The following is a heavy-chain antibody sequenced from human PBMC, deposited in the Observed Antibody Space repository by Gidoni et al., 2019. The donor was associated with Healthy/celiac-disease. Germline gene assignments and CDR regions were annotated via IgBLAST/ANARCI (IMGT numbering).Heavy chain of an antibody. V-gene: IGHV3-23*01. D-gene: IGHD3-3*01. J-gene: IGHJ6*02. Sequence: EVQLLESGGGLVQPGGSLSLSCAASGFTFSSYAMSWVRQAPGKGLEWVSAISGSGGSTYYADSVKGRFTISRDNSKNTLYLQMNSLRAEDTAVYYCASLRFLEYKDYGMDVWGQGTTVTVSS. CDR1: GFTFSSYA. CDR3: ASLRFLEYKDYGMDV. CDR2: ISGSGGST.